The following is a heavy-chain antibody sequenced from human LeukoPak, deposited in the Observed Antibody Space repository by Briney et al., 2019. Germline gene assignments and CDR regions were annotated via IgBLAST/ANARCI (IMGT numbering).Heavy chain of an antibody. CDR1: GFTFSSYA. D-gene: IGHD5-18*01. CDR3: ARVAAPIMYVDTAMFFDY. Sequence: SGGSLTLYCAASGFTFSSYAMHWVRQAPGKGLEWVAVISYDGSNKYYADSVKGRFTISRDNSKNTLYLQMNRLRAEDTAVYDWARVAAPIMYVDTAMFFDYWGQGTLVTVSS. J-gene: IGHJ4*02. CDR2: ISYDGSNK. V-gene: IGHV3-30*04.